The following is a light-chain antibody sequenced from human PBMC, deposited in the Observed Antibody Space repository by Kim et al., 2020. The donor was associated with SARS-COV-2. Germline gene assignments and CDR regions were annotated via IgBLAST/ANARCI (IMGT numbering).Light chain of an antibody. V-gene: IGLV1-44*01. CDR1: NSNIGSNT. CDR2: SNY. J-gene: IGLJ3*02. CDR3: AAWDDSLNAWV. Sequence: GQRVTISCSGSNSNIGSNTINWDRIIPGTAPKLLFYSNYQRPSGVPDRDDGSKSGTSASLAISGLQCEDEADYYCAAWDDSLNAWVFGGGTQLNV.